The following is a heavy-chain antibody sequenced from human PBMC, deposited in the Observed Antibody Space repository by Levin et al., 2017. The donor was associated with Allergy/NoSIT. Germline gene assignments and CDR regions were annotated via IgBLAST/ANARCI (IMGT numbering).Heavy chain of an antibody. Sequence: RGESLKISCQGSGYTFTNYWIGWVRLVPGKGLEWVGIIHPGDFETTYSPSFEGQVTISADRSINTAYLQWSSLRASDSGIYYCARRRDEGLVSPAIDNWFDPWGQGTLVTVSS. V-gene: IGHV5-51*01. CDR2: IHPGDFET. D-gene: IGHD6-19*01. CDR3: ARRRDEGLVSPAIDNWFDP. J-gene: IGHJ5*02. CDR1: GYTFTNYW.